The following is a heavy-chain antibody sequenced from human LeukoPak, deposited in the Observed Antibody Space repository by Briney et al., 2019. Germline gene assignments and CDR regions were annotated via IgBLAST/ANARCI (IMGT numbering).Heavy chain of an antibody. J-gene: IGHJ4*02. V-gene: IGHV3-21*01. Sequence: GGSLRLSCAASGFIFSSYSINWVRQAPGKGLEWVSSISSSSSYIYYADSVKGRFTISRDNAKNSLYLQMNRLRADDTAVYYCVRRLGNYFDYWGQGTLVTVSS. CDR1: GFIFSSYS. D-gene: IGHD3-16*01. CDR2: ISSSSSYI. CDR3: VRRLGNYFDY.